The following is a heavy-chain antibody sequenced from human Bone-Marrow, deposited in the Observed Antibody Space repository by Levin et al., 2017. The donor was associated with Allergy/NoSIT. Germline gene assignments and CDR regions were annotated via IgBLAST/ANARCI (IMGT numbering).Heavy chain of an antibody. J-gene: IGHJ2*01. Sequence: GGSLRLSCAASGFTFSSYGMHWVRQAPGKGLEWVAVISYDGSNKYYADSVKGRFTISRDNSKNTLYLQMNSLRAEDTAVYYCAKSIRWELVPWGYFDLWGRGTLVTVSS. CDR2: ISYDGSNK. CDR1: GFTFSSYG. CDR3: AKSIRWELVPWGYFDL. D-gene: IGHD4-23*01. V-gene: IGHV3-30*18.